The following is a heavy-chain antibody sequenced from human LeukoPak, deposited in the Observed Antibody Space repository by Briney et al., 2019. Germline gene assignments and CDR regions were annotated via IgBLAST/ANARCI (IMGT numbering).Heavy chain of an antibody. D-gene: IGHD3-10*01. CDR1: GFTFSTCT. Sequence: GGSVRLSCLASGFTFSTCTMNWVRQAPGKGLEWVSSVSSSSSYIYYGDSVRGRFTISRDNAKNSLYLQMDSLRAEDTAVYYCARAYGSGSWPRAVDYWGQGTLVTVSS. CDR3: ARAYGSGSWPRAVDY. J-gene: IGHJ4*02. CDR2: VSSSSSYI. V-gene: IGHV3-21*01.